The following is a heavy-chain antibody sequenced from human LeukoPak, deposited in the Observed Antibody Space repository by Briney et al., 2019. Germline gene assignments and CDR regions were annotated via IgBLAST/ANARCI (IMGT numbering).Heavy chain of an antibody. Sequence: PGGSLRLSCAASGFTFSSYAMHWVCQAPGKGLEYVSAISSNGGSTYYANSVKGRFTISRDNSKNTLYLQMGSLRAEDMAVYYCARDLARGPWGQGTLVTVPS. CDR2: ISSNGGST. CDR3: ARDLARGP. V-gene: IGHV3-64*01. J-gene: IGHJ5*02. CDR1: GFTFSSYA.